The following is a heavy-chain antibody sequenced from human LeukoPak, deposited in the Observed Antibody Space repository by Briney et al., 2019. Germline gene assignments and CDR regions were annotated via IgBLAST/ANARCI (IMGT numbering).Heavy chain of an antibody. Sequence: GGSLRLSCAASGFTFSSYAMSWVRQAPGKGLEWVSAISGSGGSTYYADSVKGRFTISRDNSKNTLYLQMNSLRAEDTAVYYCAKDRSPNFWSGYRPKGDFDYWGQGTLVTVSS. CDR1: GFTFSSYA. V-gene: IGHV3-23*01. CDR2: ISGSGGST. J-gene: IGHJ4*02. CDR3: AKDRSPNFWSGYRPKGDFDY. D-gene: IGHD3-3*01.